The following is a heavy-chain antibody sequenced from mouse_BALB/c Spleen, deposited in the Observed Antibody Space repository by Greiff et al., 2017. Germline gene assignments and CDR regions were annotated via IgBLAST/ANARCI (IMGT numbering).Heavy chain of an antibody. CDR3: ARRLYYGYWYFDV. CDR2: INPDSSTI. D-gene: IGHD1-1*01. Sequence: EVKLLESGGGLVQPGGSLKLSCAASGFDFSRYWMSWVRQAPGKGLEWIGEINPDSSTINYTPSLKDKFIISRDNAKNTLYLQMSKVRSEDTALYYCARRLYYGYWYFDVWGAGTTVTVSS. CDR1: GFDFSRYW. V-gene: IGHV4-1*02. J-gene: IGHJ1*01.